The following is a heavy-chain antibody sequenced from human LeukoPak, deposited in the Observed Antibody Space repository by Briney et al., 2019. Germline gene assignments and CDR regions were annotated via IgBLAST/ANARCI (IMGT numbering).Heavy chain of an antibody. D-gene: IGHD2-15*01. J-gene: IGHJ4*02. V-gene: IGHV3-23*01. Sequence: GGSLTLSCAASGFTFSSYALSWVRQAPGKGLEWVSAISGSGGSTYYADSVKGRFTISRDNSKNTLYLQMNSLRAEDTAVYYCAKGARGYSDGFYFDYWGQGTLVTVSS. CDR3: AKGARGYSDGFYFDY. CDR1: GFTFSSYA. CDR2: ISGSGGST.